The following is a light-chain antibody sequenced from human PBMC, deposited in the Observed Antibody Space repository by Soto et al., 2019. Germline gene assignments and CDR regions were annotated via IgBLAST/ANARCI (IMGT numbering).Light chain of an antibody. Sequence: QSVLTQSASVSGSPGQSITISCTGTSSDIGGYDFVSWYQQYPGRAPQLLIYGVTYRPSGVSHRFSGSKSGNTASLTISGLQTEDEADYYCSSFTSTSSLALFGPVTKVTVL. CDR3: SSFTSTSSLAL. CDR1: SSDIGGYDF. CDR2: GVT. V-gene: IGLV2-14*03. J-gene: IGLJ1*01.